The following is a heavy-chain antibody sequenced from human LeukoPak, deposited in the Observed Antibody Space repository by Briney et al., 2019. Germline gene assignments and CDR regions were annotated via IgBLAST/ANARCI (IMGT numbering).Heavy chain of an antibody. Sequence: GRSLRLSCAASGFTFSSYGMHWVRQAPGKGLEWVAVISYDGSNKYYADSVKGRFTISRDNSKSTLYLQMDSLRAEDTAVYYCAKDLRGGRLGDWFDPWGQGTLVTVSS. CDR2: ISYDGSNK. D-gene: IGHD3-10*01. CDR3: AKDLRGGRLGDWFDP. J-gene: IGHJ5*02. CDR1: GFTFSSYG. V-gene: IGHV3-30*18.